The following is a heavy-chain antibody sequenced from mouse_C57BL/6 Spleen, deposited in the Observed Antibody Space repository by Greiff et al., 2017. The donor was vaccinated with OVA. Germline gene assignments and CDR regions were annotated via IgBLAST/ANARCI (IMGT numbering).Heavy chain of an antibody. Sequence: QVQLQQPGAELVKPGASVKLSCKASGYTFTSYWMQWVKQRPGQGLEWIGEIDPSDSYTNYNQKFKGKATLTVDTSSSTAYMQLSSLTSEDSAVYYCARDYGSSYNFAYWGQGTLVTVSA. CDR3: ARDYGSSYNFAY. CDR1: GYTFTSYW. CDR2: IDPSDSYT. J-gene: IGHJ3*01. D-gene: IGHD1-1*01. V-gene: IGHV1-50*01.